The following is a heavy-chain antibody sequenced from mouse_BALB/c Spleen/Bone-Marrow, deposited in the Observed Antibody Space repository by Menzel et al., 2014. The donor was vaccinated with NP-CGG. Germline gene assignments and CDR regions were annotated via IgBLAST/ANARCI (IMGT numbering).Heavy chain of an antibody. CDR1: GYTFTSYW. CDR3: ALYYRYDYFDY. J-gene: IGHJ2*01. V-gene: IGHV1-7*01. CDR2: INPSTTYS. Sequence: QVQLQQSGAELAKPGASVKMSCKASGYTFTSYWMQWVKQRPGQGLEWIGYINPSTTYSAYNQKFKDKATLTADKSSSTAYMQLSSLTSEDSAVYYCALYYRYDYFDYWGQGTTLTVSS. D-gene: IGHD2-14*01.